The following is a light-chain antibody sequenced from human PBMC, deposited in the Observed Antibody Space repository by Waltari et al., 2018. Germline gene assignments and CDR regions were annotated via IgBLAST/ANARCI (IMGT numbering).Light chain of an antibody. V-gene: IGLV2-14*01. Sequence: QSALTQTASVSASPGQSITMSCTGTINDIGRFDFVSWYQQHPGQAPRLLIYEVKYRNSGVSDRFSGSKSDNTASLTILGLQAEDEADYYCSSYTTRSTWVFGGGTKLTVL. CDR1: INDIGRFDF. J-gene: IGLJ3*02. CDR3: SSYTTRSTWV. CDR2: EVK.